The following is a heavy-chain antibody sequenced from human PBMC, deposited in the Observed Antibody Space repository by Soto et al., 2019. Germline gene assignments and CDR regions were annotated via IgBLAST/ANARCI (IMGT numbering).Heavy chain of an antibody. V-gene: IGHV1-8*01. Sequence: QVQLVQSGAEVREPGASVKVSCKASGYSFTSLVINWVRQTAGQGLEWMGWMEPSTGRTGYAQKFQGRVTMTRDTSINTAYMELTTLTSDDTAFYYCARGVSAGVDYWGQGTLVIVSS. CDR3: ARGVSAGVDY. CDR2: MEPSTGRT. CDR1: GYSFTSLV. D-gene: IGHD1-26*01. J-gene: IGHJ4*02.